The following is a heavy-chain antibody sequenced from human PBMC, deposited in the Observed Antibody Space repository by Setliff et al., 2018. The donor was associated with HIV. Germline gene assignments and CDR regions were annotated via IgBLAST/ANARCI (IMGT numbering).Heavy chain of an antibody. V-gene: IGHV3-20*04. J-gene: IGHJ4*02. CDR2: INWNGGST. CDR1: GFRFDDYG. CDR3: ARSPAGEGATGTPEY. D-gene: IGHD1-26*01. Sequence: GGSLRPSCATSGFRFDDYGMSWVRQAPGKGLEWVSGINWNGGSTGYADSVKGRFTIPRDNGKNSLYLQMNSLRAEDTALYYCARSPAGEGATGTPEYWGQGTRVTVSS.